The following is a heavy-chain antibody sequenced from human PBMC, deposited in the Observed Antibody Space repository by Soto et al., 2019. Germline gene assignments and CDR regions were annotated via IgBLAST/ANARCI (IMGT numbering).Heavy chain of an antibody. Sequence: QVQLVQSGAEVKKPGSSVKVSCKASGGTFSSYTISWVRQSPGQGLEWMGRIIPILGIANYAQKFQCRVTITADKSTSTAYMELSSLTSEDTAVYYCARDVGRAVAGHWGQGTLVTVSS. CDR3: ARDVGRAVAGH. J-gene: IGHJ4*02. V-gene: IGHV1-69*08. CDR1: GGTFSSYT. D-gene: IGHD6-19*01. CDR2: IIPILGIA.